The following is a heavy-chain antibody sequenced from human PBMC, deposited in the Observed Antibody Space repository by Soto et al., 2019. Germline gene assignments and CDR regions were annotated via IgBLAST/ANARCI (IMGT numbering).Heavy chain of an antibody. V-gene: IGHV3-11*01. J-gene: IGHJ6*02. CDR1: GFTFSDYY. CDR2: ISSSAGTI. Sequence: QVQLVESGGGLVKPGGSLRLSCAASGFTFSDYYMSWIRQAPGKGLEWVSYISSSAGTIYYADSVKGRFTISRDNAKNSLYLQMNSLRAEDTAVYHCAREGTNSYCYAMDVWGQGTTVTVPS. CDR3: AREGTNSYCYAMDV.